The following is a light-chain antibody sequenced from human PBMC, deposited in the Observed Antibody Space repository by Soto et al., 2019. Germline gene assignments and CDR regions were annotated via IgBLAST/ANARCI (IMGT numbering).Light chain of an antibody. Sequence: EIVLTQSPATLSLSPWERATLSCRASQSVKTFLVWYQQRPGQAPRLLIYDASRRATGIPATFSGSGSGTDFTLTISSVQSEDFAIYYCQQYDHWPPYTFGQGTKVDIK. J-gene: IGKJ2*01. CDR2: DAS. CDR3: QQYDHWPPYT. V-gene: IGKV3-11*01. CDR1: QSVKTF.